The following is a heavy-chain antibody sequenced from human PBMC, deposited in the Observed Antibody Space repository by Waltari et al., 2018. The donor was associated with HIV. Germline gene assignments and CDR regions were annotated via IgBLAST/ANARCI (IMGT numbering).Heavy chain of an antibody. CDR1: GYPFTSYY. CDR2: INPNSGTS. CDR3: ANTRVGDFDY. Sequence: QVLLVQSGAEVKRPGASVMNSCEASGYPFTSYYMNWVRQVPGLGLEWMGVINPNSGTSTYAQKFRGRVTMTRDLSTRTYYLELSNLKSADTAVYFCANTRVGDFDYWGQGTQVTVS. D-gene: IGHD1-26*01. V-gene: IGHV1-46*03. J-gene: IGHJ4*02.